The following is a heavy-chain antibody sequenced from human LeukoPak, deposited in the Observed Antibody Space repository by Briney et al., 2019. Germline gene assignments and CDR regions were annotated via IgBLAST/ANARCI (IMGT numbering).Heavy chain of an antibody. V-gene: IGHV3-23*01. J-gene: IGHJ4*02. D-gene: IGHD4-17*01. Sequence: GGSLRLSCAASGFTLSNYAMSWVRQTPGKGLEWVSAISGSGGDTYYADSVKGRFTISRDNSKNTLYLQLNSLRAEDTAVYYCARQTPVDYWGQGTLVTVSS. CDR1: GFTLSNYA. CDR2: ISGSGGDT. CDR3: ARQTPVDY.